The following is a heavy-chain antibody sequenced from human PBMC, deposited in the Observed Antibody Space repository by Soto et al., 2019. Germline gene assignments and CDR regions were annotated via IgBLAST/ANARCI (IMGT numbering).Heavy chain of an antibody. J-gene: IGHJ6*03. CDR3: ARGPQRKYDFWRGGYYYYYMDV. Sequence: GGSLRLSCAASGFTFSSYDMHWVRQATGKGLEWVSAIGTAGDTYYPGSVKGRFTISRENAKNSLYLQMNSLRAGDTAVYYCARGPQRKYDFWRGGYYYYYMDVWGKGTTVTVSS. D-gene: IGHD3-3*01. V-gene: IGHV3-13*01. CDR1: GFTFSSYD. CDR2: IGTAGDT.